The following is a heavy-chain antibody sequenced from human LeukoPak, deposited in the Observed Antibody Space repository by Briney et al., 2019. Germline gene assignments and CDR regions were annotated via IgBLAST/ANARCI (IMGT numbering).Heavy chain of an antibody. Sequence: ASVKVSCTASGYTFTSNYIHWVRQVPGQGLEWMGMIYPRDGSTSYAQKFQGRVTVTRDTSTSTVHMELSGLRSEDTAVYYCARDQEGFDYWGQGTLVTVSS. CDR3: ARDQEGFDY. CDR1: GYTFTSNY. V-gene: IGHV1-46*01. J-gene: IGHJ4*02. CDR2: IYPRDGST.